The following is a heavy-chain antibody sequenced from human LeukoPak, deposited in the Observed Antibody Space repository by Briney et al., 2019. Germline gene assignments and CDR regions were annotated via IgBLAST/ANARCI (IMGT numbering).Heavy chain of an antibody. Sequence: SETLSLTCTVSGGSISSGDYYWSWIRQPPGKGLEWIGYIYYSGSTYYNPSFKSRVTISVDTSKNQFSLKLSSVTAADTAVYYCARDFGYSYGYDYWGQGTLVTVSS. CDR2: IYYSGST. CDR3: ARDFGYSYGYDY. CDR1: GGSISSGDYY. V-gene: IGHV4-30-4*01. D-gene: IGHD5-18*01. J-gene: IGHJ4*02.